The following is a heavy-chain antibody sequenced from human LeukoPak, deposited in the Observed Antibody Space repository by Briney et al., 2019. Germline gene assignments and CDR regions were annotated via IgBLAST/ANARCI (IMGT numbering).Heavy chain of an antibody. CDR1: GFTFSSYE. CDR3: ATTSIAAAVPGCFDY. V-gene: IGHV3-48*03. J-gene: IGHJ4*02. Sequence: GGSLRLSCEASGFTFSSYEMNWVRQAPGKGLEWASYISSSGKTIYYADSTKGRFTVSRDNAKNSLYLQMNSLRAEDTAVYYCATTSIAAAVPGCFDYWGQGTLVTVFS. D-gene: IGHD6-13*01. CDR2: ISSSGKTI.